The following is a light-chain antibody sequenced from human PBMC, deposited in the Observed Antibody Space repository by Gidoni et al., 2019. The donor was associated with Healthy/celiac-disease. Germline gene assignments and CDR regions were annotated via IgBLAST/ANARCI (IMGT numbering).Light chain of an antibody. CDR2: AAS. V-gene: IGKV1-39*01. J-gene: IGKJ1*01. CDR3: QQSYSTTWT. CDR1: QSISSY. Sequence: DIQMTQSPSSLSASVGDRVTITCRASQSISSYLHWYQQKPGKAPKLLIYAASSLQSGVPSRFSGSGSGTDFTLTISSLQPEDFATYYWQQSYSTTWTFGQGTKVEIK.